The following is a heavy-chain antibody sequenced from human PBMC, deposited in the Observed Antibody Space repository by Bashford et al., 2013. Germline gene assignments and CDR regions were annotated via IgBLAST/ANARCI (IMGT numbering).Heavy chain of an antibody. V-gene: IGHV1-8*01. Sequence: WVRQAPGQGLEWMGWMNPNSGNTGYAQKFQGRVTMTRNTSISTAYMELSSLRSEDTAVYYCARVRGSFAQDTAMVTGSLYGMDVWGQGTTVTVSS. J-gene: IGHJ6*02. CDR2: MNPNSGNT. CDR3: ARVRGSFAQDTAMVTGSLYGMDV. D-gene: IGHD5-18*01.